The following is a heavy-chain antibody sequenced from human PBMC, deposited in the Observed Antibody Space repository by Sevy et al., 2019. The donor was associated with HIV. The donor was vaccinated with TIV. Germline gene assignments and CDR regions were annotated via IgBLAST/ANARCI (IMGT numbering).Heavy chain of an antibody. J-gene: IGHJ6*02. Sequence: GGSLRLSCAASGFTVSDNYMSWVRQAPGKGLEWVSVIYSDGSTYYADSVKGRFTISRDNSKNTLYLQMNSLRAEDTAVYYCARRPDLGVVILTGVLDVWGQGTTVTVSS. D-gene: IGHD3-3*01. CDR3: ARRPDLGVVILTGVLDV. CDR1: GFTVSDNY. CDR2: IYSDGST. V-gene: IGHV3-53*01.